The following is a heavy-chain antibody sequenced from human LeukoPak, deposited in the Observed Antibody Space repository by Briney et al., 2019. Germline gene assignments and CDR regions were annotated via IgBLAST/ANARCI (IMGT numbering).Heavy chain of an antibody. Sequence: SETLSLTCTVSGGSISSYYWSWIRQPAGKGLEWIGRIYTSGSTNYNPSLKSRATMSVDTSKNQFSLKLSSVTAADTAVYYCARDLGPLDCGGDCYSWYFDLWGRGTLVTVSS. CDR3: ARDLGPLDCGGDCYSWYFDL. CDR2: IYTSGST. D-gene: IGHD2-21*02. J-gene: IGHJ2*01. V-gene: IGHV4-4*07. CDR1: GGSISSYY.